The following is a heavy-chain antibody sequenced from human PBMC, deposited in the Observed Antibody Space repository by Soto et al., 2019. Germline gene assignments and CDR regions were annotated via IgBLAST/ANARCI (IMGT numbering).Heavy chain of an antibody. J-gene: IGHJ3*02. CDR3: ARGARYCSGGSCYDDAFDI. D-gene: IGHD2-15*01. V-gene: IGHV4-30-4*01. CDR1: GGSISSGDYY. CDR2: IYYSGST. Sequence: SETLSLTCTVSGGSISSGDYYWSWIHQPPGKGLEWIGYIYYSGSTYYNPSLKSRVTISVDTSKNQFSLKLSSVTAADTAVYYCARGARYCSGGSCYDDAFDIWGRGTMVTVSS.